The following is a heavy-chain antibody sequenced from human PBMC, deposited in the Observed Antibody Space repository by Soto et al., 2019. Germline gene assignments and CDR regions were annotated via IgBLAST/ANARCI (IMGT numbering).Heavy chain of an antibody. CDR3: AKEYRYYYGSESLNYFDY. D-gene: IGHD3-10*01. Sequence: GGSLRLSCAASGFTFGSYGMHWVRQAPGKGLEWVAVISYDGSNKYYADSVKGRFTISRDNSKNTLYLQMNSLRAEDTAVYYCAKEYRYYYGSESLNYFDYWGQGTLVTVSS. J-gene: IGHJ4*02. V-gene: IGHV3-30*18. CDR1: GFTFGSYG. CDR2: ISYDGSNK.